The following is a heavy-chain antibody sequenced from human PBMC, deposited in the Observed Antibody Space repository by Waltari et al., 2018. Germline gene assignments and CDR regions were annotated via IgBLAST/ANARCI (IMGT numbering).Heavy chain of an antibody. Sequence: QVQLQESGPGLVKPSQTLSLTCTISGGSITTTTYYWSWIRQPPGKGLEWIGYIYYSGSTYYNPSLKSQFTISIDTSKNQFSLRLTSVTAADTAVYYCARLYTTVPYMDVWGKGTTVTIAS. V-gene: IGHV4-30-4*08. D-gene: IGHD3-16*01. CDR1: GGSITTTTYY. CDR2: IYYSGST. CDR3: ARLYTTVPYMDV. J-gene: IGHJ6*03.